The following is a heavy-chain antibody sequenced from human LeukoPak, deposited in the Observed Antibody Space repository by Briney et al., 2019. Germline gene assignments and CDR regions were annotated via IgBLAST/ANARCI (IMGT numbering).Heavy chain of an antibody. V-gene: IGHV3-30*02. CDR3: ANGRYLTIVTTLYFDY. J-gene: IGHJ4*02. D-gene: IGHD4-17*01. CDR2: IRYDGSNK. Sequence: GGSLRLSCAASGFTFNNYGIHWVRQAPGKGLEWVSSIRYDGSNKYYADSVKGRFTISRDNSKNTLYLQMNSLKPEDTAVYYCANGRYLTIVTTLYFDYWGQGTLVTVSS. CDR1: GFTFNNYG.